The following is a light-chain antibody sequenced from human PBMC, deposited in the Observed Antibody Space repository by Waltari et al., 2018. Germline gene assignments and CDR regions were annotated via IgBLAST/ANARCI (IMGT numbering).Light chain of an antibody. V-gene: IGKV3-11*01. J-gene: IGKJ4*01. Sequence: EIVLTQSPATLSLSAGDRATLSCRASQSVFNYLAWYQQKPGQAPRLLIYDTSTRATGIPAMFSGSGSGTDFTLTISNPEAEDFALYFCQQGSVLPLTFGGGTKVDIK. CDR1: QSVFNY. CDR3: QQGSVLPLT. CDR2: DTS.